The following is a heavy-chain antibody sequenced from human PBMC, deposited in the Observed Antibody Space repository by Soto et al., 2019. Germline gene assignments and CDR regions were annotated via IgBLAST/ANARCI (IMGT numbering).Heavy chain of an antibody. J-gene: IGHJ5*02. CDR3: ARTTIEYCTNGVCSNWFDP. Sequence: SETLSLTCTVSGGSISSSSYYWGWIRQPPGKGLEWIGSIYYSGSTYYNPSLKSRVTISVDTSKNQFSLKLSSVTAADTAVYYCARTTIEYCTNGVCSNWFDPWGQGTLVTVSS. CDR1: GGSISSSSYY. D-gene: IGHD2-8*01. CDR2: IYYSGST. V-gene: IGHV4-39*01.